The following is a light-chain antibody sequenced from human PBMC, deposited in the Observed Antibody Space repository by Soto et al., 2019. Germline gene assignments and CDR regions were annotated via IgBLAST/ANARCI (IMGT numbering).Light chain of an antibody. J-gene: IGKJ2*01. V-gene: IGKV3-20*01. CDR3: QQYGSSSYT. CDR1: QSVSSIF. CDR2: GAS. Sequence: EIVLTQSPGTLSLSPGERATISCRASQSVSSIFLAWYQHKPGQAPRLLIYGASRRATAIPDRFSGSGSGTDFTLTISRLEPEDFAVYYCQQYGSSSYTFGQGTKVDIK.